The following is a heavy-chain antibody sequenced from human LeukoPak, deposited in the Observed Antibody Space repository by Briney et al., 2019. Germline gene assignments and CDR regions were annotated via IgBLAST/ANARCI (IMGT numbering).Heavy chain of an antibody. D-gene: IGHD2-21*01. Sequence: GGSLRLSCAASGFRFNGYGMYWVRQAPGKGLEWVALISFDGSNTHYPDSVKGRFTISRDNSKNTVYLQMNSLRAEDTAMYYCAKDGGAVADYWGQGTLVTVSS. CDR2: ISFDGSNT. CDR3: AKDGGAVADY. CDR1: GFRFNGYG. J-gene: IGHJ4*02. V-gene: IGHV3-30*18.